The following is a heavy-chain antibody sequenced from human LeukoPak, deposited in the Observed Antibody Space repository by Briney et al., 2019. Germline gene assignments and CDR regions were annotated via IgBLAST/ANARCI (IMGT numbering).Heavy chain of an antibody. CDR3: ASLTMVRGAIGGAFDI. Sequence: PSQTLSLTCNVSGASISTDGYYWSWIRQHPGKGLEWIGYIYHNGFTYDNPSLKSRLAISVDTSKNQFSLKLSSVTVADTAVYYCASLTMVRGAIGGAFDIWGQGQWSPSLQ. CDR2: IYHNGFT. D-gene: IGHD3-10*01. CDR1: GASISTDGYY. V-gene: IGHV4-31*03. J-gene: IGHJ3*02.